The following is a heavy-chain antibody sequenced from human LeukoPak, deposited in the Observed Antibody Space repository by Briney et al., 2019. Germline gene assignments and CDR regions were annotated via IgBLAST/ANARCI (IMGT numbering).Heavy chain of an antibody. J-gene: IGHJ4*02. V-gene: IGHV3-21*01. CDR3: ARISRLVSFDY. CDR2: INGRRSFI. CDR1: GFSFSSYG. Sequence: GGSLRLSCAASGFSFSSYGMNWVRQAPGKGLEWVSSINGRRSFIQYADSGKGRFTISRRNARNSLYLQMNGLGAEDTAVYYCARISRLVSFDYWGQGILVSVSS. D-gene: IGHD2-21*01.